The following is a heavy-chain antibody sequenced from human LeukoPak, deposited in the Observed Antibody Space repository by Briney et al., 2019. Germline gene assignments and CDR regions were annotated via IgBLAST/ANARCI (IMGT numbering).Heavy chain of an antibody. J-gene: IGHJ3*02. Sequence: KPSETLSLTCAVSGGSISSGGYSWSWIRQPPGKGLEWIGYIYHSGSTYYNPSLKSRVTISVDRSKNQFSLKLSSVTAADTAVYYCARPGTGNAFDIWGQGTMVTVSS. D-gene: IGHD3/OR15-3a*01. V-gene: IGHV4-30-2*01. CDR3: ARPGTGNAFDI. CDR1: GGSISSGGYS. CDR2: IYHSGST.